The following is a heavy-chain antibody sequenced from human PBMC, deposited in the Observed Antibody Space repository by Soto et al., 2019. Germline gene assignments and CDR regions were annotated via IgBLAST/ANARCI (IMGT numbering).Heavy chain of an antibody. V-gene: IGHV3-23*01. CDR3: AKVMFGDRGLLPTSAPFDY. D-gene: IGHD3-10*02. Sequence: GGSLRLSCAASGFTFSSYAMSWVRQAPGKGLEWVSAISGSGGSTYYADSVKGRFTISRDNSKNTLYLQMNSLRAEDTAVYYCAKVMFGDRGLLPTSAPFDYWGQGTLVTVSS. CDR2: ISGSGGST. CDR1: GFTFSSYA. J-gene: IGHJ4*02.